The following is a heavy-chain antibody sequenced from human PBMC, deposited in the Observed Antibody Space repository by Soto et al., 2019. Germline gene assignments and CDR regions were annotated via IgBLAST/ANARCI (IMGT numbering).Heavy chain of an antibody. D-gene: IGHD6-19*01. CDR1: GFTFSDYY. CDR2: ISSGAAIT. Sequence: QVQLVESGGGLVKPGGSLRLSCAASGFTFSDYYMSWIRQAPGKGLEGVSYISSGAAITNYADSMKGRFTISRDNAKNSLYLQLNRLRADDTAVYYCARESVFPHAGSGQCFDCWGQGTLVTVSS. CDR3: ARESVFPHAGSGQCFDC. V-gene: IGHV3-11*01. J-gene: IGHJ4*02.